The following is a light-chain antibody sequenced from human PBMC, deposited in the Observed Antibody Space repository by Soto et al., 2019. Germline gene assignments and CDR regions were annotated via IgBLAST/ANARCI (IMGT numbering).Light chain of an antibody. CDR2: VAS. Sequence: XXXTXXPXTLSVSPGERATLSCRASQSVGSNLAWYQQKPGQAPRLLIYVASTRATGLPARFSGSGSGTEFALTISSLQSEDFAVYYCQQYNNWPLTFGGGTKVEIK. V-gene: IGKV3-15*01. CDR3: QQYNNWPLT. CDR1: QSVGSN. J-gene: IGKJ4*01.